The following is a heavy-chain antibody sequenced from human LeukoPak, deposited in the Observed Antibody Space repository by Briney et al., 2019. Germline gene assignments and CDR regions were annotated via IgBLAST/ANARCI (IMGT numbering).Heavy chain of an antibody. CDR2: VYHSGTI. D-gene: IGHD6-13*01. J-gene: IGHJ4*02. CDR3: ARGHPYSSSWYVSSFDY. CDR1: GASMTSDY. Sequence: SETLSLTCTVSGASMTSDYWSWIRQPPGKGLEWIGYVYHSGTIHYSPSLESRVTISMDMSKNQFSLKLRSVTAADTAVYYCARGHPYSSSWYVSSFDYWGQGTLVTVSS. V-gene: IGHV4-59*01.